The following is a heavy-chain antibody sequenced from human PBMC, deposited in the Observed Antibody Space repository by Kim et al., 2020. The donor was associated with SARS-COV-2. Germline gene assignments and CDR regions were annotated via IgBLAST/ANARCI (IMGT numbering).Heavy chain of an antibody. D-gene: IGHD5-18*01. Sequence: NYAQKLQGRVTMTTDTSTSTAYMELRSLRSDDTAVYYCARSAMGTYYFDYWGQGTLVTVSS. CDR3: ARSAMGTYYFDY. V-gene: IGHV1-18*01. J-gene: IGHJ4*02.